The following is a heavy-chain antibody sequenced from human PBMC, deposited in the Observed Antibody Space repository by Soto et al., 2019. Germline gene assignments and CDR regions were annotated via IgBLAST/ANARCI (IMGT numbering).Heavy chain of an antibody. CDR2: INAGNGNT. CDR1: GYTFTRYN. J-gene: IGHJ1*01. Sequence: QVQLVQSGAEVKKPGASVRVSCKASGYTFTRYNIHWVRQAPGQRLEWMGWINAGNGNTKYTQKFQGRVTITRDTSANNAYMDLSSLISEDTAVYYCARPKDYDDCLDSWGQSTLVTVSS. V-gene: IGHV1-3*01. CDR3: ARPKDYDDCLDS. D-gene: IGHD3-22*01.